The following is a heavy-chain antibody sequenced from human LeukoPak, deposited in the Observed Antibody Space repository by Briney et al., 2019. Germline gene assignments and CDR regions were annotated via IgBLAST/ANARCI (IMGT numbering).Heavy chain of an antibody. Sequence: GASVKVSCKASGYAFSSYGISWVRQAPGQGLEWMGWISVNNGNTHYAQKFQGRVTMTTDTSTSTAYMELSSLRSEDTAVYYCATSREKYQLLMGYWGQGTLVTVSS. CDR3: ATSREKYQLLMGY. CDR1: GYAFSSYG. J-gene: IGHJ4*02. D-gene: IGHD2-2*01. CDR2: ISVNNGNT. V-gene: IGHV1-18*01.